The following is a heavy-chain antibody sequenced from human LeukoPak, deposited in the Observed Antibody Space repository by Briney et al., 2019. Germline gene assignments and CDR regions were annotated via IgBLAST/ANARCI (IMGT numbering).Heavy chain of an antibody. V-gene: IGHV3-7*03. CDR1: GFTFNSYW. Sequence: GGSLRLSCAASGFTFNSYWMSWVRQAPGKGLEWVANIKQDGSEKYYVDSVKGRFTISRDNAKNSLYLQMNGLRADDTALYYFTRDAFQSGPWTYRFDYWGQGTLVTVSS. CDR2: IKQDGSEK. D-gene: IGHD3-16*02. J-gene: IGHJ4*02. CDR3: TRDAFQSGPWTYRFDY.